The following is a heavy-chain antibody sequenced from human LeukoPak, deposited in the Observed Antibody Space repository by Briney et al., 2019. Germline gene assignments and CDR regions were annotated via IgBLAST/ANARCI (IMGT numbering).Heavy chain of an antibody. J-gene: IGHJ6*02. D-gene: IGHD2-2*01. CDR1: GGSISSYY. Sequence: SETPSLTCTVSGGSISSYYWSWIRQPPGKGLEWIGYIYYSGSTNYNPSLKSRVTISVDTSKNQFSLKLSSVTAADTAVYYCARDRVVPAAIVDYYYGMDVWGQGTTVTVSS. CDR2: IYYSGST. V-gene: IGHV4-59*01. CDR3: ARDRVVPAAIVDYYYGMDV.